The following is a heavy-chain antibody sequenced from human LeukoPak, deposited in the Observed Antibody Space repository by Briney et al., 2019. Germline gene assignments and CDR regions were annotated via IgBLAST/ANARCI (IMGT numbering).Heavy chain of an antibody. CDR1: GYTFTGYY. J-gene: IGHJ1*01. Sequence: ASVKVSCKASGYTFTGYYTHWVRQAPGQGLEWMGWINPNSGGTNYAQKFQGRVTMTRDTSISTAYMELSRLRSDDTAVYYCARDRYCSSTSCYTTAYFQHWGQGTLVTVSS. CDR3: ARDRYCSSTSCYTTAYFQH. CDR2: INPNSGGT. D-gene: IGHD2-2*01. V-gene: IGHV1-2*02.